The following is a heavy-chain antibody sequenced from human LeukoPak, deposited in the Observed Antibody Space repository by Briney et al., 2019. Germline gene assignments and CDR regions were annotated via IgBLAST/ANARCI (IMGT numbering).Heavy chain of an antibody. CDR2: ISGGGSST. Sequence: GGSLRLSCAASGFTFSSYAMSWVRQAPGKGLQWVSAISGGGSSTYYADSVKGRFTISRDNSKNTLYLQMNSLRAEDTAVYYCAKDGFDYYDSSGYYYFDYWGQGTLVTVSS. J-gene: IGHJ4*02. CDR3: AKDGFDYYDSSGYYYFDY. CDR1: GFTFSSYA. D-gene: IGHD3-22*01. V-gene: IGHV3-23*01.